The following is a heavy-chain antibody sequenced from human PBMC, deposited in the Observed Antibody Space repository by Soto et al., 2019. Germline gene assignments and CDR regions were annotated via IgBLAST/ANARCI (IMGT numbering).Heavy chain of an antibody. CDR3: ARHAYRSGRADY. V-gene: IGHV4-39*01. J-gene: IGHJ4*02. CDR1: GGSISSSSYY. CDR2: IYYSGST. D-gene: IGHD6-19*01. Sequence: QLQLQESGPGLVKPSETLSLTCTVSGGSISSSSYYWGWIRQPPGKGLEWIGTIYYSGSTYYNPSLKSRVTISVDTSKNQFSLKLSSVTAAATAMYYCARHAYRSGRADYWGQGTLVTVSS.